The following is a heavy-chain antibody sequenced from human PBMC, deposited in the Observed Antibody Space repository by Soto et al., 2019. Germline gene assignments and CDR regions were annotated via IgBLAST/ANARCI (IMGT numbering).Heavy chain of an antibody. D-gene: IGHD3-3*01. V-gene: IGHV3-49*05. J-gene: IGHJ3*02. CDR1: GFTFGDYA. CDR2: VRSKAYGGTT. Sequence: EVQLVESGGGLVKPGRSLRLSCTASGFTFGDYAMSWFRQAPGKGLEWVGFVRSKAYGGTTEYAASVKGRFTISRDDSTSIAYLQMNSLKTEDKAVYYCTREVTGDIQKFWSAPPDAFDIWGQGTMVTVSS. CDR3: TREVTGDIQKFWSAPPDAFDI.